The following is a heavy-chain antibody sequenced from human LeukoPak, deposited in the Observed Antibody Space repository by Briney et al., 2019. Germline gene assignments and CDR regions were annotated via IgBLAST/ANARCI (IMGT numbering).Heavy chain of an antibody. Sequence: NTSETLSLTCTVSGGSISSYYWSWIRQPPGKGLEWIGYIYYSGSTNYNPSLKSRVTISVDTSENQFSLKLSSVTAADTAVYYCAGAGSSSWPHYYYYMDVWGKGTTVTISS. V-gene: IGHV4-59*01. CDR1: GGSISSYY. D-gene: IGHD6-13*01. CDR3: AGAGSSSWPHYYYYMDV. CDR2: IYYSGST. J-gene: IGHJ6*03.